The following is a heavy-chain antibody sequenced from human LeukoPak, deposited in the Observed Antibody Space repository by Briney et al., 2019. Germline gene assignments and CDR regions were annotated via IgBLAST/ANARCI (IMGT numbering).Heavy chain of an antibody. CDR2: LNPNSGNT. CDR3: ARGYSSSWYYYYGMDV. V-gene: IGHV1-8*01. D-gene: IGHD6-13*01. CDR1: GYTFTSYD. Sequence: GASVMVSCKAYGYTFTSYDINWVRQATGQGLEWTGWLNPNSGNTGYAQKFQGRVTMTRNTSISTAYMELSSLRSEDTAVYYCARGYSSSWYYYYGMDVWGQGTTVTVSS. J-gene: IGHJ6*02.